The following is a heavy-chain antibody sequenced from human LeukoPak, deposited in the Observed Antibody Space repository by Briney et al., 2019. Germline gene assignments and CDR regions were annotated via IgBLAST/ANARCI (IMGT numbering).Heavy chain of an antibody. V-gene: IGHV3-23*01. CDR2: MSGSGGSK. CDR1: GFTFSRYA. D-gene: IGHD2-21*01. CDR3: AREVQGGPFVVSIPFDY. Sequence: PGGSLRLSCAASGFTFSRYAMSWVRQAPGKGLEWVTAMSGSGGSKYYADSVKGRFTISRDNAKNSLYLQMNSLRAEDTAVYYCAREVQGGPFVVSIPFDYWGQGTLVTVSS. J-gene: IGHJ4*02.